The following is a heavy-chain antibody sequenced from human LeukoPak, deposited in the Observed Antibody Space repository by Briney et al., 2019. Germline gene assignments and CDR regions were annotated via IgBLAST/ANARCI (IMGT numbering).Heavy chain of an antibody. CDR2: ISGSGSST. D-gene: IGHD2-2*01. Sequence: GESLRLSCAASGFTFSSYAMSWVGHAPGKGLERVSAISGSGSSTYYAGSMKGLFTTSSENAKNPCYLQMTSLSADDTALYYCATGPYAAFEMWGQGTMVTVSS. J-gene: IGHJ3*02. V-gene: IGHV3-23*01. CDR3: ATGPYAAFEM. CDR1: GFTFSSYA.